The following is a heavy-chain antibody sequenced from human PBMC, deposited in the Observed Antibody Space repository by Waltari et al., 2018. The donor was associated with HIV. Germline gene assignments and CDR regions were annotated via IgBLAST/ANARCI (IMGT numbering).Heavy chain of an antibody. V-gene: IGHV3-7*03. CDR1: GFNFGNYW. CDR2: VKEDGTEE. D-gene: IGHD3-22*01. J-gene: IGHJ3*01. CDR3: TRGAIYSSGPFDAFDV. Sequence: VESGGGVAQPGESRKLSCRGSGFNFGNYWMSGGGQPPGKGLEWLANVKEDGTEEYYLESMKGRFTIYRENDKSTMYLQMDNLRVDDTAMYHCTRGAIYSSGPFDAFDVWGPGTSVVVSS.